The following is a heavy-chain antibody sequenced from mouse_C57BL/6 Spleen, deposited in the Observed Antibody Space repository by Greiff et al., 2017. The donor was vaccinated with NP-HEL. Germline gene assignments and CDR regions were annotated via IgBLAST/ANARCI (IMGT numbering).Heavy chain of an antibody. CDR1: GYAFSSSW. D-gene: IGHD6-1*01. J-gene: IGHJ4*01. CDR2: IYPGDGDT. V-gene: IGHV1-82*01. CDR3: AREQLNAYAMDY. Sequence: VQLQQSGPELVKPGASVKISCKASGYAFSSSWMNWVKQRPGKGLEWIGRIYPGDGDTNYNGKFKGKATLTADKSSSTAYMQLSSLTSEDSAVYFYAREQLNAYAMDYWGQGTSVTVSS.